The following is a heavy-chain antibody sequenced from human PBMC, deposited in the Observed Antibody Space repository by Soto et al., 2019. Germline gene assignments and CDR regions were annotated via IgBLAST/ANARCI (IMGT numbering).Heavy chain of an antibody. CDR3: ARGNVANYFEP. CDR1: GYYFPNYW. J-gene: IGHJ5*02. Sequence: GESLKISCKGSGYYFPNYWIVWVRQMPGKGLEWMGIIYPSDSTVKYSPSVQGQVTMSVDKSISTAYLQWSSLKASDAAVYYCARGNVANYFEPWGQGTLVTVSS. CDR2: IYPSDSTV. D-gene: IGHD1-7*01. V-gene: IGHV5-51*01.